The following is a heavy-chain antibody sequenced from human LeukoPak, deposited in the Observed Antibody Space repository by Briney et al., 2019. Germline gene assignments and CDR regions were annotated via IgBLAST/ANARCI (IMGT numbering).Heavy chain of an antibody. D-gene: IGHD3/OR15-3a*01. Sequence: SETLSLTCTVSGVSISSYYRSWIRQPPGKGLEWIGYIYYSGSTNYNPSLKSRVTISVDTSKNQFSLKLSSVTAADTAVYYCARGTRNFDYWGQGTLVTVSS. CDR2: IYYSGST. J-gene: IGHJ4*02. V-gene: IGHV4-59*08. CDR1: GVSISSYY. CDR3: ARGTRNFDY.